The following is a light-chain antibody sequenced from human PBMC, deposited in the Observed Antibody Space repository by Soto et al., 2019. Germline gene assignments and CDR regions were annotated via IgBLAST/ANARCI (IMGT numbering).Light chain of an antibody. CDR2: QVT. Sequence: QSALTQPASVSGSPGQSITISCTGTSSDLASYNYVSWYQQQPGKAPKLMIYQVTNRPSGVSNRFSVSRSGNTASLTISGLQAEDEADYYCSSYTDSSNYVFGTGTKLTVL. CDR1: SSDLASYNY. CDR3: SSYTDSSNYV. V-gene: IGLV2-14*01. J-gene: IGLJ1*01.